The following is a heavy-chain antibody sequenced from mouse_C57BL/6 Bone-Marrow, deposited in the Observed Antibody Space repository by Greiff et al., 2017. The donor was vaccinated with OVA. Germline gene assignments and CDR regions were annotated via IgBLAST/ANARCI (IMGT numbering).Heavy chain of an antibody. Sequence: EVQLQQSGPELVKPGASVKISCKASGYTFTDYYMNWVKQSHGKSLEWIGDINPNNGGTSYNQKFKGKATLTVDKSSSTAYMELRSLTSEDSAVYYCARLGLREAYWGQGTLVTVSA. CDR2: INPNNGGT. J-gene: IGHJ3*01. CDR3: ARLGLREAY. D-gene: IGHD2-4*01. CDR1: GYTFTDYY. V-gene: IGHV1-26*01.